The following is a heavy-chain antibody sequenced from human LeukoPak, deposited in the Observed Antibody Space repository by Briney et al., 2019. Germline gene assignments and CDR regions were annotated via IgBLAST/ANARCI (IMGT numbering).Heavy chain of an antibody. Sequence: GSLRLSCAASGFTFSSYSMNWVRQAPGKGLEWIGEINHSGSTNYNPSLKSRVTISVDTSKNQFSLKLSSVAAADTAVYYCARAYYYGSGSYAFDIWGQGTMVTVSS. CDR3: ARAYYYGSGSYAFDI. CDR1: GFTFSSYS. V-gene: IGHV4-34*01. D-gene: IGHD3-10*01. J-gene: IGHJ3*02. CDR2: INHSGST.